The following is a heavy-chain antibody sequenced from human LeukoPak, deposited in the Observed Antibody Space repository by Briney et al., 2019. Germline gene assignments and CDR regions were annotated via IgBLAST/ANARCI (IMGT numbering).Heavy chain of an antibody. CDR1: GYTFTGYY. J-gene: IGHJ4*02. Sequence: ASVKVSCKASGYTFTGYYMHWVRQAPGQGLEWMGWINPNSGGTNYAQKFQGRVTMTRDTSISTAYKELSRLRSDDTAVYYCASLRYCSSTSCYGSIWGQGTLVTVSS. V-gene: IGHV1-2*02. CDR2: INPNSGGT. D-gene: IGHD2-2*01. CDR3: ASLRYCSSTSCYGSI.